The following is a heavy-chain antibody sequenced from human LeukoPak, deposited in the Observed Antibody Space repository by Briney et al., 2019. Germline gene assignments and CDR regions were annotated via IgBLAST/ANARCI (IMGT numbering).Heavy chain of an antibody. Sequence: GGSLRLSCAASGFTFSSYGMHWVRQAPGKGLEWVAVIWYDGSNKYYADSVKGRFTISRDNSKNTLYLQMNSLRAEDTAVYYCARDGSSGWYWVDYWGQGTLVIVSS. D-gene: IGHD6-19*01. CDR1: GFTFSSYG. V-gene: IGHV3-33*01. CDR3: ARDGSSGWYWVDY. CDR2: IWYDGSNK. J-gene: IGHJ4*02.